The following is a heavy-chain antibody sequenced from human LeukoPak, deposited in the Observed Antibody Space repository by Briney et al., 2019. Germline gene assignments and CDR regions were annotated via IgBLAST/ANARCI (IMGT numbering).Heavy chain of an antibody. V-gene: IGHV1-18*01. Sequence: ASMKVSCKASGYTFTSYGISWVRQAPGQGLEWMGWISACNGNTNYAQKLQGRVTMTTDTSTSTAYMELRSLRSGDTAVYYCARVPHSYGRVNYYYYYMDVWGKGTTVTVSS. CDR1: GYTFTSYG. CDR3: ARVPHSYGRVNYYYYYMDV. J-gene: IGHJ6*03. CDR2: ISACNGNT. D-gene: IGHD5-18*01.